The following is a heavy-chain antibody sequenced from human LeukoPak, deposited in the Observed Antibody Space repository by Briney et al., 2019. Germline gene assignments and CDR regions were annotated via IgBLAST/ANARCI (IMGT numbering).Heavy chain of an antibody. CDR1: GFTFSSYG. Sequence: GRSLRLSCAASGFTFSSYGMHWVRQAPGRGLEWVAVIWYDGSNKYYVDSVKGRFTISRDNSKNTLYLQMNSLRAAGTAVYYCARDQNEGYGDYFYYFDYWGQGTLVTVSS. CDR3: ARDQNEGYGDYFYYFDY. D-gene: IGHD4-17*01. V-gene: IGHV3-33*01. CDR2: IWYDGSNK. J-gene: IGHJ4*02.